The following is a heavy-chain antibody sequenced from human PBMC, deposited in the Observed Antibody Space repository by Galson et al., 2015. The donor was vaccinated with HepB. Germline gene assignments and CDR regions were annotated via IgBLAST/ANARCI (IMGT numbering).Heavy chain of an antibody. Sequence: SVKVSCKASGYTFTSYYMHWVRQAPGQGLEWMGIINTDGASTNYAQKFQGRVTMTRDTSTSTVYMELSSLGSGDTAVYYCARGFYYDSRDGFDFWGQGTLVTVSS. CDR3: ARGFYYDSRDGFDF. D-gene: IGHD3-22*01. CDR2: INTDGAST. J-gene: IGHJ4*02. CDR1: GYTFTSYY. V-gene: IGHV1-46*03.